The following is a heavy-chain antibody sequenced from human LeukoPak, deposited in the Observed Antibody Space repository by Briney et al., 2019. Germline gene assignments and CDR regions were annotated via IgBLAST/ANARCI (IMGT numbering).Heavy chain of an antibody. J-gene: IGHJ2*01. CDR1: GDTVSSNSSA. CDR3: ARAPYCTNGVCPYWYFDL. Sequence: SQTLSLTCAISGDTVSSNSSAWNWIRQSPSRGLEWLGSTYYRSKWYNDYAVSVNIRITINTNTSKNQFSLQLNAVTPVDSAGYYCARAPYCTNGVCPYWYFDLWGRGTLVTVSS. CDR2: TYYRSKWYN. D-gene: IGHD2-8*01. V-gene: IGHV6-1*01.